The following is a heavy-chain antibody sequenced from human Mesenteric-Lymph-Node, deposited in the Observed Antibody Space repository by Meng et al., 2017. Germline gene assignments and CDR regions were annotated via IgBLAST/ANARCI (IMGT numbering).Heavy chain of an antibody. Sequence: GESLKISCAASGFTVSSNYMNWVRQAPGKGLEWVSVIYSGGSTYYADSVKGRFTISRDNAKNTLYLQVNSLRAEDTAVYYCARDLSSAWYSGLDYWGQGTLVTVSS. D-gene: IGHD6-19*01. V-gene: IGHV3-66*02. J-gene: IGHJ4*02. CDR1: GFTVSSNY. CDR2: IYSGGST. CDR3: ARDLSSAWYSGLDY.